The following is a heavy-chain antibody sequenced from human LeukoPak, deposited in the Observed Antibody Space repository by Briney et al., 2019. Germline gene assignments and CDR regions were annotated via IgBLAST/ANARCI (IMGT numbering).Heavy chain of an antibody. V-gene: IGHV3-21*04. J-gene: IGHJ2*01. D-gene: IGHD3-3*01. CDR3: ARPHNNWRWYFDL. CDR1: GFTFSTYS. CDR2: ISSNNRYI. Sequence: GSLRLSCAASGFTFSTYSMNWVRQAPGKGLEWVSSISSNNRYIYYADSVKGRFTISRDNAKNSLYLQMNSLRAEDTAVYYCARPHNNWRWYFDLWGRGTLVTVSS.